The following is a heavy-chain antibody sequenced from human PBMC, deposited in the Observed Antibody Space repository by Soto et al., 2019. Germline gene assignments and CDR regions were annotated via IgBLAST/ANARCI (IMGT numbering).Heavy chain of an antibody. Sequence: SETLSLTGTVSDGSISNFYWSWIRQPPGKGLEWIGYISSSGNTNYNPSLKSRVSISVDTSKNQFSLNLTSVTAADTAVYYCARATMVITRSYFDPWGQGTPVTVSS. CDR3: ARATMVITRSYFDP. CDR1: DGSISNFY. D-gene: IGHD3-22*01. J-gene: IGHJ4*02. V-gene: IGHV4-59*01. CDR2: ISSSGNT.